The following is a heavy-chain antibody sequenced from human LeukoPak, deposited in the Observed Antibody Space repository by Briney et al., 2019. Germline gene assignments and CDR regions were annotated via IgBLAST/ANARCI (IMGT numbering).Heavy chain of an antibody. V-gene: IGHV5-51*01. CDR3: ARHFDWFGAFDI. Sequence: ASVKISCEGSGYSFTSYWIGWVRQMPGKGLEWMGIISPSDSHTRYRPSFQGQVTISADKSISTAYLQWSSLKAPDTAMYYCARHFDWFGAFDIWGQGTMVTVSS. CDR1: GYSFTSYW. CDR2: ISPSDSHT. D-gene: IGHD3-9*01. J-gene: IGHJ3*02.